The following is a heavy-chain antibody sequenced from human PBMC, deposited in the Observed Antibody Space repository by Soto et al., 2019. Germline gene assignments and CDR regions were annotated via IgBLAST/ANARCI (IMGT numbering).Heavy chain of an antibody. Sequence: QMQLQESGPGLVKSSETLSLTYTVSGGSISSFYWSWIRQSPGKGLEWVGYIYYGGNTKYNPSLESRVTISVDTSKNQFSLKLSSVTAADTAVYYCARQSHANYDSSGYYPYWGQGMLVTVSS. CDR1: GGSISSFY. CDR2: IYYGGNT. D-gene: IGHD3-22*01. V-gene: IGHV4-59*01. J-gene: IGHJ4*02. CDR3: ARQSHANYDSSGYYPY.